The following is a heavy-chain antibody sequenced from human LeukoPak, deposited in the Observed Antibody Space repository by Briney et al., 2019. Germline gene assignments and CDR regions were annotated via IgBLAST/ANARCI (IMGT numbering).Heavy chain of an antibody. CDR3: ARGVIVVVPAAGFDP. J-gene: IGHJ5*02. V-gene: IGHV1-8*01. CDR1: GYTFTSYD. CDR2: MNPNSGNT. Sequence: ASVKVSCKASGYTFTSYDINWVRQATGQGLEGMGWMNPNSGNTGYAQKFQGRVTMTRNTSISTAYMELSSLRSEDTAVYYCARGVIVVVPAAGFDPWGQGTLVTVSS. D-gene: IGHD2-2*01.